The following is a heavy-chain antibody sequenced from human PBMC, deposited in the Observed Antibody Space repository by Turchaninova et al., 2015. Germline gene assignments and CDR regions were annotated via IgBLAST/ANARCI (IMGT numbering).Heavy chain of an antibody. Sequence: GPGLVKPSETLSLTCTVSSGSIGIYYWSWIRQPPGKGLEWIAYTHYNGRTKYNPSLKSRVNKSLDTSKNLVSLKVSSVTAADTALYYWARHQLRGVSAFDXGGRGTLVTXSS. CDR3: ARHQLRGVSAFDX. CDR2: THYNGRT. J-gene: IGHJ4*02. D-gene: IGHD1-1*01. CDR1: SGSIGIYY. V-gene: IGHV4-59*08.